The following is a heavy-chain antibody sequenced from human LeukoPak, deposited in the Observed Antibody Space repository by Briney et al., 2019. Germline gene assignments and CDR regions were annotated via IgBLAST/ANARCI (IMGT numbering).Heavy chain of an antibody. V-gene: IGHV1-2*02. CDR3: ARYGYGNYLDYFDS. Sequence: ASVKLSLTSAGYTFTVHYIYWVRQPPGQGLEWMGWINPNSGGTNYAQKFQGGVTMTRDTSISTAYMELSRLRSDDTAVYYCARYGYGNYLDYFDSWGQGTLVTVSS. CDR2: INPNSGGT. D-gene: IGHD4-11*01. CDR1: GYTFTVHY. J-gene: IGHJ4*02.